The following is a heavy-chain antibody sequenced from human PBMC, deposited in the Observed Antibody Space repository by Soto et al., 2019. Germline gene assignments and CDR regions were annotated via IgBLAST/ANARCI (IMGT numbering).Heavy chain of an antibody. J-gene: IGHJ5*02. CDR3: ARIGSHYFDTSAYYSWFDP. Sequence: GESLKISCKGSGYTFTNYWIGWVRQVPGKGLEWMAIIYPDDSDTKYSPSFQGQVTISADKSISTAYLQWRSLKVSDTAMYYCARIGSHYFDTSAYYSWFDPWGQGTLVTVSS. V-gene: IGHV5-51*01. CDR1: GYTFTNYW. CDR2: IYPDDSDT. D-gene: IGHD3-10*01.